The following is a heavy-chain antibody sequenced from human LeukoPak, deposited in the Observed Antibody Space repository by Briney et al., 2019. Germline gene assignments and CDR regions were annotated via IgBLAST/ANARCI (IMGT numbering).Heavy chain of an antibody. CDR1: GFTFSSYG. Sequence: PGGSLRLSCAASGFTFSSYGMHWVRQAPGQGLEWVAFIRFDESNTYYSDSVKGRFTISRDNSKNTLYLQMNSLRAEDTAVYYCAKDCYGSWYSRFYWGQGTLVTVSS. J-gene: IGHJ4*02. CDR3: AKDCYGSWYSRFY. D-gene: IGHD6-13*01. CDR2: IRFDESNT. V-gene: IGHV3-30*02.